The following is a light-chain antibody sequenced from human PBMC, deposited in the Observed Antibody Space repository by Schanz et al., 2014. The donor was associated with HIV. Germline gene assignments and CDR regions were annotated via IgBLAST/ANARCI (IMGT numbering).Light chain of an antibody. V-gene: IGKV1-27*01. J-gene: IGKJ1*01. CDR1: QGISNY. CDR3: QQYASSTPGT. CDR2: AAS. Sequence: DIQMTQSPSSLSASVGDRVTITCRASQGISNYFAWYQQKPGKVPKLLIYAASTLQSGVPSRFSGSGSGTDFTLTISSLQPEDIAVYYCQQYASSTPGTFGQGTKVEIK.